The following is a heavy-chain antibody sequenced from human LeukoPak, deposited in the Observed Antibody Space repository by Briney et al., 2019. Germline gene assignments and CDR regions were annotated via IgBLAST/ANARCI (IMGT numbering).Heavy chain of an antibody. J-gene: IGHJ4*02. Sequence: GGSLRLSCAASGFTFSSYSMNWVRQAPGKGLEWVSSISSSSSYIYYADSVKGRFTISRDNAKNSLYLQMNSLRAEDTAVYYCAMYDSSGYEWGFEYWGQGTLVTVSS. V-gene: IGHV3-21*01. CDR2: ISSSSSYI. CDR1: GFTFSSYS. CDR3: AMYDSSGYEWGFEY. D-gene: IGHD3-22*01.